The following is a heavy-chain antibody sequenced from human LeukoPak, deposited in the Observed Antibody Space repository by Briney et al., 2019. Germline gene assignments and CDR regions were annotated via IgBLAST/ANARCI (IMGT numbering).Heavy chain of an antibody. CDR3: ARDHRPRHCSSTSCYSDGVDV. J-gene: IGHJ6*02. Sequence: GTSLRLSCATSGFTLSSYGMHWVRQAPGAGLEWVAVISYDGSNKHYADSVKGRFTISRDNSKNTLYLQMNSLRPEDTAVYYCARDHRPRHCSSTSCYSDGVDVWGQGTTVTVSS. CDR1: GFTLSSYG. V-gene: IGHV3-30*19. CDR2: ISYDGSNK. D-gene: IGHD2-2*01.